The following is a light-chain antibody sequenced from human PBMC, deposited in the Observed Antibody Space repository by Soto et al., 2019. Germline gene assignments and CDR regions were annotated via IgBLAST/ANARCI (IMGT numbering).Light chain of an antibody. CDR3: QSYDSSLSGYV. V-gene: IGLV1-40*01. J-gene: IGLJ1*01. Sequence: QSVLTQPPSVSGAPGQRVIISCTGSSXNIGAGYDVHWYQQLPGTAPRLLIYDNNNRPSGVPARFSVSKSDTSASLAITGLQPEDEADYYCQSYDSSLSGYVFGTGTKVTVL. CDR1: SXNIGAGYD. CDR2: DNN.